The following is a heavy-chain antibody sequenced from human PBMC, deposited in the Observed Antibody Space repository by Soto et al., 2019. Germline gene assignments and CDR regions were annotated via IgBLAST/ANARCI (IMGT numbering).Heavy chain of an antibody. CDR1: GFTFSSYS. CDR2: ISSSSSYI. J-gene: IGHJ6*02. CDR3: ARHGDSGPPGYYYYYYGMDV. D-gene: IGHD5-12*01. Sequence: EVQLVESGGGLVKPGGSLRLSCAASGFTFSSYSMNWVRQAPGKGLEWVSSISSSSSYIYYADSVKGRFTISRDNAKNSLYLQMNSLGAEDTAVYYCARHGDSGPPGYYYYYYGMDVWGQGTTVTVSS. V-gene: IGHV3-21*01.